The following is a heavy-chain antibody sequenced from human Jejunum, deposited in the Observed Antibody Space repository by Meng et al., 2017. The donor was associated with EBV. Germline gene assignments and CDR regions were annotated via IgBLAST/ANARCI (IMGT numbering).Heavy chain of an antibody. Sequence: VRLGKSGGGLVQPGDALRLSCAASGFTLSSYWMHWVRQAPGKGLVWVSRINSDGSKTNYADSVKGRFTISRDIAKNTLYLQLNSLRADDTAVYYCVRGPPPDTWGQGTLVTVSS. CDR2: INSDGSKT. CDR3: VRGPPPDT. V-gene: IGHV3-74*01. J-gene: IGHJ5*02. CDR1: GFTLSSYW.